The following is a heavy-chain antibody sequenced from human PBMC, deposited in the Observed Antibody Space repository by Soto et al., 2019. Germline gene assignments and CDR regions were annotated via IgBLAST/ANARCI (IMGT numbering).Heavy chain of an antibody. CDR1: GGSISSSSYY. J-gene: IGHJ6*02. CDR3: ACIFSGGYGYGFYYYGMDV. D-gene: IGHD5-18*01. V-gene: IGHV4-39*01. CDR2: IYYSGST. Sequence: PSETLSLTCTVSGGSISSSSYYWGWIRPPPGKGLEWIGSIYYSGSTYYNPSLKSRVTISVDTSKNQFSLKLSSVTAADTAVYYCACIFSGGYGYGFYYYGMDVWGQGTTVTVSS.